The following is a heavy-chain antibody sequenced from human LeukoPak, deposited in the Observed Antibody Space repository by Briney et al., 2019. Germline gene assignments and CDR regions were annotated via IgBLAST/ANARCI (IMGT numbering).Heavy chain of an antibody. D-gene: IGHD6-19*01. CDR3: ARHSIAGHSSGCNY. CDR1: GYSFTSYW. J-gene: IGHJ4*02. Sequence: GASLQISFKGSGYSFTSYWIGWVRPMPGKGLEWMGIIYPGDSDTRYSPSFQGQVTISADKSISTAYLQWSSLKASDTAMYYCARHSIAGHSSGCNYWGQGTLVTVSS. CDR2: IYPGDSDT. V-gene: IGHV5-51*01.